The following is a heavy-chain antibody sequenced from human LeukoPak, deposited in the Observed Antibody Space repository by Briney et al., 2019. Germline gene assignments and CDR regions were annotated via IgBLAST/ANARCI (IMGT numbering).Heavy chain of an antibody. CDR2: IYYSGST. D-gene: IGHD4-17*01. V-gene: IGHV4-59*01. CDR1: GGSISSYY. Sequence: PSETLSLTCTVSGGSISSYYWSWIRQPPGKGLEWIGYIYYSGSTNYNPSLKSRVTISVDTSKNQFSLKLSSVTAADKAVYYCAAEDDYGDSPHYWGQGTLVTVSS. J-gene: IGHJ4*02. CDR3: AAEDDYGDSPHY.